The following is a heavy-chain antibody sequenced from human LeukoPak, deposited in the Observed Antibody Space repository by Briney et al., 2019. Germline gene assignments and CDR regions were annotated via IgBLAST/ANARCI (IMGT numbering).Heavy chain of an antibody. Sequence: GGSLRLSCAASGFTLSSYSMNWVRQAPGRGLEWVSYISSSSSYIYYADSVKGRFTISRDNAKNSLYLQMNSLRAEDTAVYYCAREGGSGSYGAFDIWGQGTMVTVSS. V-gene: IGHV3-21*01. CDR3: AREGGSGSYGAFDI. J-gene: IGHJ3*02. CDR1: GFTLSSYS. D-gene: IGHD1-26*01. CDR2: ISSSSSYI.